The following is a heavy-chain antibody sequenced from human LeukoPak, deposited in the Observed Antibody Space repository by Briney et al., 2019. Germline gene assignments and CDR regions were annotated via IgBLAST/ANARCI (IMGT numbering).Heavy chain of an antibody. CDR2: ISYDGSNK. CDR1: GFTFSSYG. Sequence: GGSLRLSCAASGFTFSSYGMHWVRQAPGKGLEWVAIISYDGSNKYYADSVKGRFTISRDNSKNTLYLQMNSLRAEDTAVYYCAREGLRYFDWPLRIDYWGQGTLVTVSS. J-gene: IGHJ4*02. CDR3: AREGLRYFDWPLRIDY. V-gene: IGHV3-30*19. D-gene: IGHD3-9*01.